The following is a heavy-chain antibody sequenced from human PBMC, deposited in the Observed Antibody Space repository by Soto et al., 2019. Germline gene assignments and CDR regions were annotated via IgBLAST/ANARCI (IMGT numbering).Heavy chain of an antibody. Sequence: QVQLVQSGAEVKKPGASVKVSYEASGYTFTSYGISWVRQAPGQGLEWMGWISAYNGNTNYAQKLQGRVTMTTDTSTSTAYMELRSLGSDDTAVYYCASGWFGEFVYYFDYWGQGTLVTVSS. CDR3: ASGWFGEFVYYFDY. CDR2: ISAYNGNT. CDR1: GYTFTSYG. D-gene: IGHD3-10*01. V-gene: IGHV1-18*01. J-gene: IGHJ4*02.